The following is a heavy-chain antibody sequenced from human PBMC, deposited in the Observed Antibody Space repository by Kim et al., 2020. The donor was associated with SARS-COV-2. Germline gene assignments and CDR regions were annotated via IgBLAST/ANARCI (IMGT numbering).Heavy chain of an antibody. CDR3: AREGGTSCYGPCIDY. D-gene: IGHD2-2*01. J-gene: IGHJ4*02. CDR1: GFTFSSYS. V-gene: IGHV3-48*02. CDR2: ISRSSSTI. Sequence: GGSLRLSCAASGFTFSSYSMNWVRQAPGKGLEWVSYISRSSSTIYYADSVKGRFTISRDNAKNSLYLQMNSLRDEDTAVYYCAREGGTSCYGPCIDYWGQGPLVTVSS.